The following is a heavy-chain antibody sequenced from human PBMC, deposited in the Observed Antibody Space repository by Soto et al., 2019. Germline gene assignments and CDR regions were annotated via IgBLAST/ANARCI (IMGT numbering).Heavy chain of an antibody. J-gene: IGHJ4*02. Sequence: GESLKISCKASGYSFSNFWIGWVRQMPDKGLEWMGIIYPDDSNTRYNPSFQGQVTISADKSISTAYLQLSSLKATDTAMYYCTIFSNSPTRFDCWGQGTLVTVSS. CDR2: IYPDDSNT. V-gene: IGHV5-51*01. D-gene: IGHD3-3*02. CDR1: GYSFSNFW. CDR3: TIFSNSPTRFDC.